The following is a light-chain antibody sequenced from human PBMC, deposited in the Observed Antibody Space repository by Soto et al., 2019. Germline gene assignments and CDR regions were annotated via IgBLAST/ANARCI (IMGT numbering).Light chain of an antibody. CDR1: ENVGTN. Sequence: IVLTQSPATLSVSPGERVTLSCRASENVGTNLAWYQQRPCQPPRLLIHGSSTRATGISATFSGSGSRTEFALTISGLQSEDAAGYYCHQYNNWGLSFGGGTRVQIK. J-gene: IGKJ4*01. V-gene: IGKV3D-15*01. CDR3: HQYNNWGLS. CDR2: GSS.